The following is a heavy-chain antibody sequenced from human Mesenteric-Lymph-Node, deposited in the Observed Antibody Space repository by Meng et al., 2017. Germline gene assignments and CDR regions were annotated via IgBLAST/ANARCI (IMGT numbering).Heavy chain of an antibody. Sequence: EVRLLESGGGLVQPGGSLRLSCAVSGFIFSDYAMSWVRQAPGKGLDWVAPISGTGGNTYYADSVKGRFTVSRDNPKNTLYLQMNSLRVDDTAVYYCAKMEPGWYVKTWGQGTLVTVSS. CDR3: AKMEPGWYVKT. V-gene: IGHV3-23*01. CDR1: GFIFSDYA. D-gene: IGHD6-19*01. J-gene: IGHJ5*02. CDR2: ISGTGGNT.